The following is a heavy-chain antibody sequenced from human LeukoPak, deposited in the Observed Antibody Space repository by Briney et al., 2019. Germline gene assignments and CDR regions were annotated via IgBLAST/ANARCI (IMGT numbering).Heavy chain of an antibody. J-gene: IGHJ6*04. CDR2: INHSGST. D-gene: IGHD1-1*01. V-gene: IGHV4-34*01. Sequence: KPSETLSLTCGVYGGSFSGYYWSWIRQPPGKGLEWIGEINHSGSTNYNPSLKSRVTISADTSKNQFSLNLNSVTAADTAVYYCTRGQAWFRKRTYYYYGMDVWGKGTTVTASS. CDR3: TRGQAWFRKRTYYYYGMDV. CDR1: GGSFSGYY.